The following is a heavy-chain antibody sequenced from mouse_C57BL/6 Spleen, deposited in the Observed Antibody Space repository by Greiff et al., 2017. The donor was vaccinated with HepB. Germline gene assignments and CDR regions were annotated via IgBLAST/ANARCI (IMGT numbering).Heavy chain of an antibody. Sequence: EVQLQESGPGLVKPSQSLSLTCSVTGYSITSGYYWNWIRQFPGNKLEWLGYISYDGSNNYNPSLKNRISITRDTSKNQFFLKLNSVTTEDTATYYCAREDLGMRYFDVWGTGTTVTVSS. V-gene: IGHV3-6*01. CDR3: AREDLGMRYFDV. D-gene: IGHD4-1*01. CDR2: ISYDGSN. J-gene: IGHJ1*03. CDR1: GYSITSGYY.